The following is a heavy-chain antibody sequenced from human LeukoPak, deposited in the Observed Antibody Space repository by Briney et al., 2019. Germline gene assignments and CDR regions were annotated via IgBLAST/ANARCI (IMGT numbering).Heavy chain of an antibody. D-gene: IGHD2-15*01. J-gene: IGHJ2*01. Sequence: SQTLSLTCTVSGGSISSGSYYWSWSRQPAGKGLEWIGRIYTSGSTNYNPSLKSRVTISVDTSKNQFSLKLSSVTAADTAVYYCARGKCSGGSCYQPVTGYFDLWGRGTLVTVSS. CDR3: ARGKCSGGSCYQPVTGYFDL. CDR2: IYTSGST. CDR1: GGSISSGSYY. V-gene: IGHV4-61*02.